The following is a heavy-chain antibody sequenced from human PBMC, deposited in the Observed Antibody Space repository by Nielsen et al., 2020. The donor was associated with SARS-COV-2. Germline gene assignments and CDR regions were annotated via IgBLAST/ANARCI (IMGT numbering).Heavy chain of an antibody. Sequence: GESLKISCAASGFTFSSYAMSWVRQAPGKGLEWVSAISGSGGSTYYADSVKGRFTISRDNSKNTLYLQMNSLRAEDTAVYYCARDDRGYSYGYPFDYWGQGTLVTVSS. V-gene: IGHV3-23*01. J-gene: IGHJ4*02. CDR3: ARDDRGYSYGYPFDY. D-gene: IGHD5-18*01. CDR1: GFTFSSYA. CDR2: ISGSGGST.